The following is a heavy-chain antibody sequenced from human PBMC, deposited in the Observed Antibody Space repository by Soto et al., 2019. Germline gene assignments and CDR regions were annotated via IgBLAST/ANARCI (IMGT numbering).Heavy chain of an antibody. D-gene: IGHD2-8*01. Sequence: QVQLQESGPGLVRPSQTLSLTCTVSAGSISTINYYWSWIRQHPEKGLEWIGYISYSGSTFYLSSLKSRVTISLDTSRKQFSLTLTSVTAADTAVYYCARSAQWDGFDPWGQGTMVTVSS. CDR2: ISYSGST. V-gene: IGHV4-31*03. CDR1: AGSISTINYY. CDR3: ARSAQWDGFDP. J-gene: IGHJ3*01.